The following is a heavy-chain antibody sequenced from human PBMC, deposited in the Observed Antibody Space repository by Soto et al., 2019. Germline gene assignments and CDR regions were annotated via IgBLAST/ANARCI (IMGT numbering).Heavy chain of an antibody. V-gene: IGHV1-18*03. D-gene: IGHD2-15*01. J-gene: IGHJ3*02. CDR1: GYTFTSYG. CDR2: ISAYNGNT. Sequence: ASVKVSCKASGYTFTSYGISWVRQAPGQGLEWMGWISAYNGNTNYAQKLQGRVTMTTDTSTSTAYMELRSLRSDDMAVYYCARDLLGYCSGGSRSNDAIDIWGQGTMVTVSS. CDR3: ARDLLGYCSGGSRSNDAIDI.